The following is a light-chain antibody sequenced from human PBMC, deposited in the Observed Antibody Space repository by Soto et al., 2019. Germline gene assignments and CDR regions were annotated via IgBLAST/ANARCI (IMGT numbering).Light chain of an antibody. Sequence: QSVLTQPPSASGTPGQRVTISCSGSSSNIGSNYVYWYQQFPGTAPKLLIYRNNQWPSGVPDRFSGSKSGTSASLAISGLRSEDEAHYYCATWDDSLSGYVFGTGTKLTVL. CDR1: SSNIGSNY. CDR2: RNN. J-gene: IGLJ1*01. V-gene: IGLV1-47*01. CDR3: ATWDDSLSGYV.